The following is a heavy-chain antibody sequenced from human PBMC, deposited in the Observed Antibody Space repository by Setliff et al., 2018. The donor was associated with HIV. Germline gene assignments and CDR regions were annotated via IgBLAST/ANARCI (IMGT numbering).Heavy chain of an antibody. Sequence: PSETLSLTCAVYGGSFNGYYWSWIRQPPGKGLEWIGEVNHSGSTNYNPSLKSRVTISVDTSKNQFSLKLSSVTAADTAVYYCARGRGYFFDHWGQGTLVTVSS. CDR3: ARGRGYFFDH. CDR1: GGSFNGYY. CDR2: VNHSGST. D-gene: IGHD2-15*01. J-gene: IGHJ4*02. V-gene: IGHV4-34*01.